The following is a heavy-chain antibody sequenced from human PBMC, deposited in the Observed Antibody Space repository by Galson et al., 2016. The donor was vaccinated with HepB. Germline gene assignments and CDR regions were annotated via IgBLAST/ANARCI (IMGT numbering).Heavy chain of an antibody. CDR3: AKDARVLLWFGELLL. Sequence: SLRLSCAASGFSFSDYSMNWVRQAPGKGLECVSSISGGGGSTYYADSVKGRFTISRDNSKNTLYLQLNSLRAEDTAVYYCAKDARVLLWFGELLLWGQGTLVTVSS. V-gene: IGHV3-23*01. CDR1: GFSFSDYS. CDR2: ISGGGGST. J-gene: IGHJ4*02. D-gene: IGHD3-10*01.